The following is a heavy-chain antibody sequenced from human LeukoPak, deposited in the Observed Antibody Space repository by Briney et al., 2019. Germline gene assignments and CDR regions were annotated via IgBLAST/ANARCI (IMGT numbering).Heavy chain of an antibody. D-gene: IGHD6-13*01. V-gene: IGHV3-20*04. Sequence: GGSLRLSCAASGFTFDDYGMSWVRQAPGKGLEWVSGINWNGGSTGYADSVKGRFTISRDNAKNSLYLQMNSLRAEDTALYYCARGPDGAAAAKRFDYWGQGTLVTVSS. CDR2: INWNGGST. CDR3: ARGPDGAAAAKRFDY. J-gene: IGHJ4*02. CDR1: GFTFDDYG.